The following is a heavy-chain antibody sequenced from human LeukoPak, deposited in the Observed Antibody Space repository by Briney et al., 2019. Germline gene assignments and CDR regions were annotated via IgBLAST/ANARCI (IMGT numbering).Heavy chain of an antibody. Sequence: GGSLRLSCATSAFTFSSYGMQWVRQAPGKGLEWVAVIWYDGSNKYYADSVKGRFTISRDDSKNTLYLQMNSLRAEDTAVYYCAREVPVTTFDYWGQGTLVTVSS. CDR1: AFTFSSYG. CDR2: IWYDGSNK. J-gene: IGHJ4*02. CDR3: AREVPVTTFDY. V-gene: IGHV3-33*01. D-gene: IGHD2-2*01.